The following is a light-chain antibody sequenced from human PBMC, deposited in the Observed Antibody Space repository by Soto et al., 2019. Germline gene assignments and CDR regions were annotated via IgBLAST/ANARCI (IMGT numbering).Light chain of an antibody. V-gene: IGLV2-14*03. CDR2: DVS. CDR3: SSYTTTSTAV. Sequence: QSVLTQPASVSGSPGQSITISCTGTSSDGGGYNYVSWYQQHPGKAPKLMIYDVSHRPSGVSSRFSGSKSGNTASLTISGLQAEDEAHYYCSSYTTTSTAVFGGGTQLTVL. J-gene: IGLJ7*01. CDR1: SSDGGGYNY.